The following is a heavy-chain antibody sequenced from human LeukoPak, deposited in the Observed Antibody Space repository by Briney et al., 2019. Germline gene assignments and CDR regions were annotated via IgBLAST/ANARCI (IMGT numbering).Heavy chain of an antibody. D-gene: IGHD3-16*02. CDR2: IYYSGST. J-gene: IGHJ4*02. CDR1: GGSISSGVYY. Sequence: SQTLSLTSTVSGGSISSGVYYWSWIRQHPGKGLEWIGYIYYSGSTYYNPSLKSRVTISVDTSKNQFSLKLSSVTAADTAVYYCARLVDYVWGSYRPYYFDYWGQGTLVTVSS. V-gene: IGHV4-31*03. CDR3: ARLVDYVWGSYRPYYFDY.